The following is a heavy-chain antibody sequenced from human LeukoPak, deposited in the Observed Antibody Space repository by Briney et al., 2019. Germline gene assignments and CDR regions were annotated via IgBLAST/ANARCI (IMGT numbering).Heavy chain of an antibody. J-gene: IGHJ4*02. CDR1: GFTFSTYA. CDR2: ISSSGSKT. Sequence: GGSLRLSCAASGFTFSTYAMSWVRQAPGKGLEWVSLISSSGSKTYYADSVKGRFTISRDNSKNTQYLQMNSLRAEDTAVYYCAKGGPYGYYDSSGYPDYWGQGTLVTVSS. V-gene: IGHV3-23*01. CDR3: AKGGPYGYYDSSGYPDY. D-gene: IGHD3-22*01.